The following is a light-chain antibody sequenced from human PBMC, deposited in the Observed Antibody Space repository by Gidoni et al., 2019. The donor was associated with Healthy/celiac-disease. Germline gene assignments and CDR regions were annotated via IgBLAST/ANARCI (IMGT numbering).Light chain of an antibody. CDR2: GAS. V-gene: IGKV3-20*01. CDR3: QQYGSSPLT. J-gene: IGKJ4*01. CDR1: QSVSSSY. Sequence: IVLTQSPGTLSLSPGERATLSCRASQSVSSSYLTWYQQKPGQAPRLLIYGASSRATGIPDRFSGRGSGKDFTLTISRLEDEDVAVYYCQQYGSSPLTFGGGTKVEIK.